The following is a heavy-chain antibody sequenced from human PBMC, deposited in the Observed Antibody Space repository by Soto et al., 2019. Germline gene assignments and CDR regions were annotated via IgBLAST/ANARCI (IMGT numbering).Heavy chain of an antibody. CDR2: ISHDGSNK. V-gene: IGHV3-30-3*01. D-gene: IGHD2-2*01. CDR1: GFTFSSYA. Sequence: QVLLLDSGGGVVQPGRSLRLSCAASGFTFSSYAMNWVRQAPGKGLEWVALISHDGSNKYYADSVRGRFTISRDSSTNTLYLQMNSMRAADTAVYYCGRCTSTSCHVGSDYWGQGTLVTVSS. CDR3: GRCTSTSCHVGSDY. J-gene: IGHJ4*02.